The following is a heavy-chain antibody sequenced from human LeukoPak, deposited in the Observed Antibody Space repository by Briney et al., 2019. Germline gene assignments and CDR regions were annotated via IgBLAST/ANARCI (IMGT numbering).Heavy chain of an antibody. CDR1: GFTFSSYG. J-gene: IGHJ6*02. Sequence: GGSLRLSCAASGFTFSSYGMHWVRQAPGKGLEWVAVISYDGSNKYYAGSVKGRFTISRDNSKNTLYLQMNSLRAEDTAVYYCAKDQTGQLVWSSPNMDVWGQGTTVTVSS. CDR3: AKDQTGQLVWSSPNMDV. D-gene: IGHD6-13*01. CDR2: ISYDGSNK. V-gene: IGHV3-30*18.